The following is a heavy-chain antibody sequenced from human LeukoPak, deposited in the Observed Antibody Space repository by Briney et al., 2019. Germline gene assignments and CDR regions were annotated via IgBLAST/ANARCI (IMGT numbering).Heavy chain of an antibody. Sequence: GGSLRLSCAASGFTFSSYAMSWVRQVPGKGLEWVSSISGSGDNTYNADSVKGRFTVSRDNSKNTLYLQMNSLRAEDTAVYYCAKAIYDILTGFVYYFEYWGQGSLSPYPQ. CDR2: ISGSGDNT. V-gene: IGHV3-23*01. D-gene: IGHD3-9*01. J-gene: IGHJ4*02. CDR3: AKAIYDILTGFVYYFEY. CDR1: GFTFSSYA.